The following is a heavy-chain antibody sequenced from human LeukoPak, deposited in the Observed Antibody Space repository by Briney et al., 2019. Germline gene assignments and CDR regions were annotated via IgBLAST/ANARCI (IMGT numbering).Heavy chain of an antibody. Sequence: GGSLRLSCAASGFTFSSYEMHWVRQAPGKGLAWVSYISSSGSTMYYADSVKGRFTISRDNAKNSLYLQLSSLRAEDTAVYYCARDLLGSHTSYSSGAWDYWGQGTLVTVSS. CDR2: ISSSGSTM. CDR3: ARDLLGSHTSYSSGAWDY. CDR1: GFTFSSYE. D-gene: IGHD3-9*01. V-gene: IGHV3-48*03. J-gene: IGHJ4*02.